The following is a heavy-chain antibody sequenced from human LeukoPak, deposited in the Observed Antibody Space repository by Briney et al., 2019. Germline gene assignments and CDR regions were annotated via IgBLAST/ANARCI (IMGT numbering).Heavy chain of an antibody. V-gene: IGHV3-74*01. CDR1: GFTFSSYW. Sequence: GGSLRLSCAASGFTFSSYWMHWVRHAPGKGLVWVSRIKGDGSTNYADSEEGRFTISRDNAKNTVSLQMNSLRAEDTGVYYCARAPSEIGGYYPQYFRHWGQG. CDR2: IKGDGST. J-gene: IGHJ1*01. CDR3: ARAPSEIGGYYPQYFRH. D-gene: IGHD3-22*01.